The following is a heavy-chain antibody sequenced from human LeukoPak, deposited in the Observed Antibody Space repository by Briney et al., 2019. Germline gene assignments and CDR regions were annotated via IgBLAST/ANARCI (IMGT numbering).Heavy chain of an antibody. D-gene: IGHD6-19*01. V-gene: IGHV3-23*01. J-gene: IGHJ5*01. CDR2: INANSGTT. Sequence: GGSLRLSCTASGFAFSVYAMSWLRQPPGKGLEWVSTINANSGTTSYAASVRGRFTISRDNSKNTLYLQPNTLRADDTATYYCAKPISGGLAVTADWFHPWGQGTLIVVSS. CDR3: AKPISGGLAVTADWFHP. CDR1: GFAFSVYA.